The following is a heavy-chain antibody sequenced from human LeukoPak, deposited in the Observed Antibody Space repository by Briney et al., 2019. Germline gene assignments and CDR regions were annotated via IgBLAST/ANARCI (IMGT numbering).Heavy chain of an antibody. D-gene: IGHD6-19*01. CDR1: GFTFSSYS. CDR3: AKDISGWYFGAFDI. V-gene: IGHV3-21*04. Sequence: GGSLRLSCAASGFTFSSYSMNWVRQAPGKGLEWVSSISSSSSYIYYADSVKGRFTISRDNAKNSLYLQMNSLRADDMALYYCAKDISGWYFGAFDIWGQGTMVTVSS. CDR2: ISSSSSYI. J-gene: IGHJ3*02.